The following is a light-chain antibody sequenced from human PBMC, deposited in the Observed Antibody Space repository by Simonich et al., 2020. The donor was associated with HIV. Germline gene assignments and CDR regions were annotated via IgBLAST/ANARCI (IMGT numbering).Light chain of an antibody. J-gene: IGKJ1*01. CDR3: QQYGSSPWT. CDR2: GAS. V-gene: IGKV3-20*01. CDR1: QIFSNNY. Sequence: EIVLTQSPGTLSLSPGERATLSCRAIQIFSNNYLAWYQQNTGQAPRRLIHGASSRATGIPDRFSGRVSGTDFTLTISRLGPEDFAVYYCQQYGSSPWTFGQGTKVEIK.